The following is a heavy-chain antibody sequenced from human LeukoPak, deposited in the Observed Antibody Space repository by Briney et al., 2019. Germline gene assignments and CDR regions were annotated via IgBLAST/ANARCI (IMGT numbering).Heavy chain of an antibody. J-gene: IGHJ5*02. CDR3: AKDRLGAGT. Sequence: GGSLRLSCAASGFTFSSYAMSWVRQAPGKGLEWAPAISGSGGSTYYADPVKGRFTISRDNSKNTLYLQMNSLRAEDTAVYYCAKDRLGAGTWGQGTLVTVSS. D-gene: IGHD7-27*01. CDR1: GFTFSSYA. CDR2: ISGSGGST. V-gene: IGHV3-23*01.